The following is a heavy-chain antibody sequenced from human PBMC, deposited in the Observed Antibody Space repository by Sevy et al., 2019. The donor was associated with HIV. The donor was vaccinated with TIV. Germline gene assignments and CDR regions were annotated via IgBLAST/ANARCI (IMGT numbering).Heavy chain of an antibody. CDR2: IYYSGST. CDR1: GGSISSYY. V-gene: IGHV4-59*01. J-gene: IGHJ4*02. Sequence: SETLSLTCTVSGGSISSYYWSWIRQPPGKGLEWIGYIYYSGSTNYNPSLKSRVTISVDTSKNQFSLKLCSVTAADTAVYYCAGRICSSTSCYRGLFDYWGQGTLVTVSS. CDR3: AGRICSSTSCYRGLFDY. D-gene: IGHD2-2*01.